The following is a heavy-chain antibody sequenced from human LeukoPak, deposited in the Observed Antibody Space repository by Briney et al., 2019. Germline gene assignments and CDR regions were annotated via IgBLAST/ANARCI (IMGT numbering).Heavy chain of an antibody. CDR3: ARHYGP. D-gene: IGHD3-10*01. CDR1: GFTFSSYA. CDR2: IYDSGST. V-gene: IGHV4-39*01. Sequence: PGGSLRLSCAASGFTFSSYAMSRVRQPPGKGLEWIGSIYDSGSTYYNPSLKSRVTISVDTSKNQFSLKLNSVTAADTAVYYCARHYGPWGQGTLVTVSS. J-gene: IGHJ5*02.